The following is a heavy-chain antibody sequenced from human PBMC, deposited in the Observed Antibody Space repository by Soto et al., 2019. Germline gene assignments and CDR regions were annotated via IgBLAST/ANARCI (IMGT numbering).Heavy chain of an antibody. V-gene: IGHV1-18*01. CDR2: ISAYNGNT. J-gene: IGHJ6*02. D-gene: IGHD3-16*01. CDR1: GYTFTSYG. CDR3: ARSYGTGGYYYYYGMDV. Sequence: QVQLVQSGAEVKKPGASVKVSCKASGYTFTSYGISWVRQAPGQGLEWMGWISAYNGNTNYAQKLQGRVTMTTDTSTRPAYMELRSLRSDDTAVYDCARSYGTGGYYYYYGMDVWGQVTTVTVSS.